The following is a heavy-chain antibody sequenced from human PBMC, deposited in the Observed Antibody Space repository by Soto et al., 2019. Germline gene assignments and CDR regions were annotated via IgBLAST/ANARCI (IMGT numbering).Heavy chain of an antibody. J-gene: IGHJ4*02. CDR3: ARLQWLERKIDY. D-gene: IGHD6-19*01. Sequence: PSVTMSVTCAVYGGNFSGYYLSWIRQPPGKGLEWIGEINHSGSTNYNPSLKSRVTISVDTSKNQFSLKLSSVTAADTAVYYCARLQWLERKIDYWGQGTLVTVSS. CDR1: GGNFSGYY. CDR2: INHSGST. V-gene: IGHV4-34*01.